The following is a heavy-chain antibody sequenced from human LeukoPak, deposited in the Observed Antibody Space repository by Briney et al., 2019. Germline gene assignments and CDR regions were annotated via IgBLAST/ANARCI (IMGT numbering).Heavy chain of an antibody. Sequence: PGRSLRLSCAASGFTFSSYSMNWVRQAPGKGLEWVSYISSSSSTIYYADSVKGRFTISRDNAKNSLYLQMNSLRAEDTAVYYCARDSPDIVVVPAAPLAYYYYGMDVWGQGTTVTASS. CDR2: ISSSSSTI. D-gene: IGHD2-2*01. J-gene: IGHJ6*02. CDR1: GFTFSSYS. CDR3: ARDSPDIVVVPAAPLAYYYYGMDV. V-gene: IGHV3-48*01.